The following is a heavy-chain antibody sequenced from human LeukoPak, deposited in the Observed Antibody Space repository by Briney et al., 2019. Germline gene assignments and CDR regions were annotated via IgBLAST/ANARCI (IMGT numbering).Heavy chain of an antibody. V-gene: IGHV1-46*01. CDR2: INPSGGST. D-gene: IGHD3-16*02. Sequence: ASVKVSCKASGYIFTSCYMHWVRQAPGQGLEWMGIINPSGGSTSYAQRFQGRFTMTRDTSTGTVYMELSSLRSEDTAVYYCARGTNDYVWGSYRYLDYWGQGTLVTVSS. J-gene: IGHJ4*02. CDR3: ARGTNDYVWGSYRYLDY. CDR1: GYIFTSCY.